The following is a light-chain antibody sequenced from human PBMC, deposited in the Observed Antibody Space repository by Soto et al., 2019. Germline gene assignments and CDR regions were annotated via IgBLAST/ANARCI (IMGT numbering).Light chain of an antibody. CDR1: QSVYNN. V-gene: IGKV3-15*01. CDR2: GAS. Sequence: EIVMTQSPVTLSVSPGERATLSCRASQSVYNNLAWYQQRPGQAPRLLIHGASTRATGVPAKVSGSGSGTEFTLTISSLQSEDFAVYYCQQHDSWPRTFGQGTKVDIK. J-gene: IGKJ1*01. CDR3: QQHDSWPRT.